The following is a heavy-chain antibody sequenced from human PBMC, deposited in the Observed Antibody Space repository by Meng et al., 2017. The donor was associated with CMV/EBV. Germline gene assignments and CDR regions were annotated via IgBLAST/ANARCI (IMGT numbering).Heavy chain of an antibody. D-gene: IGHD3-22*01. CDR1: GYTFTSYA. Sequence: SVNVSCKASGYTFTSYAMNWVRQAPGQGLEWMGGIIPILGIANYAQKFQGRVTITADKSTSTAYMELSSLRSEDTAVYYCAREFFDYYDSSGYFLYWGQGTLVTVSS. CDR3: AREFFDYYDSSGYFLY. V-gene: IGHV1-69*10. CDR2: IIPILGIA. J-gene: IGHJ4*02.